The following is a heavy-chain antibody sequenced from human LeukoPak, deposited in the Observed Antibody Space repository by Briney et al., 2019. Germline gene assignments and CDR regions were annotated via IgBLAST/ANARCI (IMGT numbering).Heavy chain of an antibody. CDR3: ARRSSSWKNWFDP. V-gene: IGHV4-59*01. D-gene: IGHD6-13*01. Sequence: PSETLSLTCTVSGGSISSYYWSWIRQPPGKGLEWIGYISYSGSTNFNPSLKSRVTISVDTSKNQFSLKLSSVTAADTAVYYCARRSSSWKNWFDPWGQGTLVTVSS. CDR1: GGSISSYY. CDR2: ISYSGST. J-gene: IGHJ5*02.